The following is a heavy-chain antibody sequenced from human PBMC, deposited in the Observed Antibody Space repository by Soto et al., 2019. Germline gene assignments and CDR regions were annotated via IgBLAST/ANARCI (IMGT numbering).Heavy chain of an antibody. D-gene: IGHD3-22*01. CDR3: ARPLEGHYYDSSGYAH. CDR1: GFTFSSYS. V-gene: IGHV3-48*02. Sequence: GGSLRLSCAASGFTFSSYSMNWVRQAPGKGLEWVSYISSSSSTIYYADSVKGRFTISRDNAKNSLYLQMNSLRDEDTAVYYCARPLEGHYYDSSGYAHWGQGTLVTVSS. J-gene: IGHJ4*02. CDR2: ISSSSSTI.